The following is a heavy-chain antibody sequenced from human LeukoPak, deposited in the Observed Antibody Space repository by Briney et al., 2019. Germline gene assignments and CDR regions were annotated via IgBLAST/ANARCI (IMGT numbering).Heavy chain of an antibody. CDR2: ISSSGSTI. V-gene: IGHV3-11*01. CDR3: ARGARLFGGVRTSHGWPLRFDP. J-gene: IGHJ5*02. Sequence: GGSLRLSCAASGFTFSDYYMSWIRQAPGKGLEWVSYISSSGSTIYYADSVKGRFTISRDNAKNSLYLQMNSLRAEDTAVYYCARGARLFGGVRTSHGWPLRFDPWGQGTLVTVSS. CDR1: GFTFSDYY. D-gene: IGHD3-16*01.